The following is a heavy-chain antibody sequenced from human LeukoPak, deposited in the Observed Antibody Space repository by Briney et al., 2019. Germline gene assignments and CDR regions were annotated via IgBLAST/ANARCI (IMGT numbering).Heavy chain of an antibody. CDR2: ISSSSSTI. Sequence: PGGSLRLSCAASGFTFSSYSMNWVRQAPGKGLEWVSYISSSSSTIYYADSVKGRFTISRDNAKNSLYLQMNSLRAEDTAVYYCARETTYYYDSSGYYPPAFDIWGQGTMVTVSS. D-gene: IGHD3-22*01. CDR3: ARETTYYYDSSGYYPPAFDI. CDR1: GFTFSSYS. V-gene: IGHV3-48*04. J-gene: IGHJ3*02.